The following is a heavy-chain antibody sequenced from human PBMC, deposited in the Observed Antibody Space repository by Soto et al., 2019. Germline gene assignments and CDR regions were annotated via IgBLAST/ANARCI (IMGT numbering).Heavy chain of an antibody. CDR2: ISRDGGTK. CDR1: GFTVSRYG. D-gene: IGHD2-8*02. Sequence: QVQLVESGGGVVQPGRSLRLSCAASGFTVSRYGMHWVRQAPGKGLEWVAVISRDGGTKYYADSVKGRFTISRDNSRNTLFLEMNSLRGDDMAVYYCTGAVASGYWGQGTLVTVSS. V-gene: IGHV3-30*03. J-gene: IGHJ4*02. CDR3: TGAVASGY.